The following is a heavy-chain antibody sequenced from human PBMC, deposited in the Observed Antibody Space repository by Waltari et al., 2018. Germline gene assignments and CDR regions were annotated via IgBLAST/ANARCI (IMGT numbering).Heavy chain of an antibody. CDR2: MLKDGSEQ. CDR3: ATLRYLED. J-gene: IGHJ4*02. D-gene: IGHD3-9*01. Sequence: EVQLVESGGGLVQPGESLKLSCVVSGLDISPYWMSWVRQAPGKGTEWGANMLKDGSEQYYVDSVKGLFTISRDNAKNSLSLHMNSLRVEDTAVYYCATLRYLEDWGQGTLVTVS. CDR1: GLDISPYW. V-gene: IGHV3-7*03.